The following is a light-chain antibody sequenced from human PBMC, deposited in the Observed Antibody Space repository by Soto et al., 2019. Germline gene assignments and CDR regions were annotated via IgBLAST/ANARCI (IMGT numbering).Light chain of an antibody. V-gene: IGKV3-20*01. CDR2: GAS. CDR1: QTIGTY. Sequence: EIVLTQPPGTLSLSPGDRATLSCRASQTIGTYLAWYQQKPGQAPRLLVHGASTRASGIPDRFSGGGSGTDFSHTISRLEPEDFAVYVCQQYGPSPTITVGPGTKVYIK. J-gene: IGKJ3*01. CDR3: QQYGPSPTIT.